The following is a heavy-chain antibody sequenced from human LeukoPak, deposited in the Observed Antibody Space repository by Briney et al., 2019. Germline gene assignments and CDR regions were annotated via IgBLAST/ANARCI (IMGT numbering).Heavy chain of an antibody. CDR2: IYYSGST. V-gene: IGHV4-39*07. J-gene: IGHJ4*02. CDR3: ARDRVGRNYQTLYYFDY. D-gene: IGHD1-7*01. CDR1: GGSISSSSYY. Sequence: KASETLSLTCTVSGGSISSSSYYWGWIRQPPGKGLEWIGSIYYSGSTYYNPSLKSRVTISVDTSKNQFSLKLSSVTAADTAVYYCARDRVGRNYQTLYYFDYWGQGTLVTVSS.